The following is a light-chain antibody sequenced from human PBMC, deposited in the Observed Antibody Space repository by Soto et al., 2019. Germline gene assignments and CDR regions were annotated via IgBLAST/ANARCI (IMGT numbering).Light chain of an antibody. J-gene: IGKJ1*01. Sequence: EIVLTQSPGTLSLSPGERVTLSCRASQSVSNNYLAWYQQRPGQAPRLLIYGASSRATGIPDRFSGSGSGTDFTLTISRLEPEDFAVYYCLQYGGSPRTFGQGTKVEIK. CDR1: QSVSNNY. CDR3: LQYGGSPRT. V-gene: IGKV3-20*01. CDR2: GAS.